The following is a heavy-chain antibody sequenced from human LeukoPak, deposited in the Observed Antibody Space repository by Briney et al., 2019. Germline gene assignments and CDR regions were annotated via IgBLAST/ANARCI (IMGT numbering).Heavy chain of an antibody. CDR2: IYASGST. Sequence: PSETLSLTCTVSGGSLSSGSDYWSWIRQSAGKGLEWIGRIYASGSTNYNPSLKSRVTISVDTSKNQFSLKLSSVTAADTVVYYCARSGYSNFDYWGQGTLVTVSS. J-gene: IGHJ4*02. CDR1: GGSLSSGSDY. D-gene: IGHD3-3*01. CDR3: ARSGYSNFDY. V-gene: IGHV4-61*02.